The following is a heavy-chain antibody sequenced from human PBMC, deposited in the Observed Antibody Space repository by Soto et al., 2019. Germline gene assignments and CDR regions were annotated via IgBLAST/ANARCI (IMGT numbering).Heavy chain of an antibody. CDR3: ATIVSEYSSSSPVYYFDY. D-gene: IGHD6-6*01. V-gene: IGHV1-24*01. Sequence: ASVKVSCKVSGYTLTELSMHWVRQAPGKGLEWMGGFDPEDGETIYAQKFQGRVTMTEDISTDTAYMELSSLRSEDTAVYYCATIVSEYSSSSPVYYFDYWGQGTLVTVSS. CDR1: GYTLTELS. CDR2: FDPEDGET. J-gene: IGHJ4*02.